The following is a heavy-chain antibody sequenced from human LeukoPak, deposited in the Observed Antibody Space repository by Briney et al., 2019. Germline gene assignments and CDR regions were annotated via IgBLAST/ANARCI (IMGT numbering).Heavy chain of an antibody. CDR1: GFTFSSYS. Sequence: GGSLRLSCAASGFTFSSYSMNWVRQAPGKGLEWVSSISSSSSYIYYADSVKGRFTISRDNAKNSLYLQMNSLRAEDTAVYYCARDIAAAATRSFDYWGQGTLVTVSS. J-gene: IGHJ4*02. D-gene: IGHD6-13*01. CDR2: ISSSSSYI. V-gene: IGHV3-21*01. CDR3: ARDIAAAATRSFDY.